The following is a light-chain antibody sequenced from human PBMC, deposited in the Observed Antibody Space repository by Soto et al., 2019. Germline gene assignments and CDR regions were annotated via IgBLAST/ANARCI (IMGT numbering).Light chain of an antibody. V-gene: IGLV2-14*01. CDR2: EVS. CDR1: SSDVGGYNY. Sequence: QSALTQPASASGSPGQSVTISCTGTSSDVGGYNYVSWYQHHPGKAPKLMIYEVSNRPSGVSNRFSGSKSGNTASLTISGLQAEDEADYYCSSYTSSSTLGVVFGGGTKLTVL. CDR3: SSYTSSSTLGVV. J-gene: IGLJ2*01.